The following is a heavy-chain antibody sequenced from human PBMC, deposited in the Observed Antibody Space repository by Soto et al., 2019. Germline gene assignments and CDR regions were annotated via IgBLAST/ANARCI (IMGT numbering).Heavy chain of an antibody. J-gene: IGHJ4*02. CDR1: GYTFISSG. V-gene: IGHV1-18*01. CDR2: ISGYNGKT. CDR3: ARDRGAQIVDY. D-gene: IGHD3-10*01. Sequence: QVQLVQSGAEVKKPGASVKVTFKAYGYTFISSGISWVRQARGQGLEWMGWISGYNGKTKYAQKLQGRVTMTTDTSTSTAYMELRSLRSDDTAVYYCARDRGAQIVDYWGQGTLVTVSS.